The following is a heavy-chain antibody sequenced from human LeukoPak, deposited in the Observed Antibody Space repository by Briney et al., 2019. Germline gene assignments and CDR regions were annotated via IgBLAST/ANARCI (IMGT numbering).Heavy chain of an antibody. D-gene: IGHD2-15*01. Sequence: GGSLRLSCAASGFSFSSYTMNWVRQAPGKGLEWISYISSSSSSMYHAHSVKGRLTISRDNSKNTLYLQMNSLRAEDTAVYYCARDYCSGGSCYLDYWGQGTLVTVSS. V-gene: IGHV3-48*01. CDR3: ARDYCSGGSCYLDY. CDR1: GFSFSSYT. CDR2: ISSSSSSM. J-gene: IGHJ4*02.